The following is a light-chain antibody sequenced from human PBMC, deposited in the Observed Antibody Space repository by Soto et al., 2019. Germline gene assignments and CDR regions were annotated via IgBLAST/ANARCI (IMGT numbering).Light chain of an antibody. CDR2: SNN. J-gene: IGLJ3*02. V-gene: IGLV1-44*01. Sequence: QSVLTQPPSASVTPGQRVTISCSGSSSNIGSNTVNWYQQLPGTAPKLLIYSNNQRPSGVPDRFSGSKSGTSASLAISGLQSEDEADYYCAAWEDSLNGWVFGGGTKLTVL. CDR3: AAWEDSLNGWV. CDR1: SSNIGSNT.